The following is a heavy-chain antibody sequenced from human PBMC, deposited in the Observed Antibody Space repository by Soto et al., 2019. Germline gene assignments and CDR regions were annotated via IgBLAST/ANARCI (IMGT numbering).Heavy chain of an antibody. CDR2: IKEDGSKK. Sequence: GGSLRLSCAASGFTFSSYWMCWVRQAPGKGLEWVANIKEDGSKKSYVDSVRGRFTISRDNAKSSLYLQMNSLRAEDTAVYYCARENNWKYDYWGQGTLVTVSS. V-gene: IGHV3-7*01. CDR1: GFTFSSYW. D-gene: IGHD1-20*01. J-gene: IGHJ4*02. CDR3: ARENNWKYDY.